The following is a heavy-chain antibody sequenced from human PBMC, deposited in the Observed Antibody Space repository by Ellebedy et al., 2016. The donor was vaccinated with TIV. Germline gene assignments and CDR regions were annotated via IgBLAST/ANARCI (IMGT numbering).Heavy chain of an antibody. CDR2: IIPILGIA. CDR1: GGTFSNYA. CDR3: AREDTAMAPRHYYYGMDV. D-gene: IGHD5-18*01. V-gene: IGHV1-69*04. J-gene: IGHJ6*02. Sequence: SVKVSCXASGGTFSNYAISWVRQAPGQGLEWMGRIIPILGIANYAQKFQGRVTITADKSTSTAYMELSSLRSEDTAVYYCAREDTAMAPRHYYYGMDVWGQGTTVTVSS.